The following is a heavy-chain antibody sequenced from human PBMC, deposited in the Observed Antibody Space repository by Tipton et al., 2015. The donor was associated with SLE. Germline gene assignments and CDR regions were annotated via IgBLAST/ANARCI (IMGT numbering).Heavy chain of an antibody. CDR3: ARAPVQYYTIDV. J-gene: IGHJ6*02. CDR1: GGSFSGYY. V-gene: IGHV4-34*01. Sequence: TLSLTCAVHGGSFSGYYCSWIRQPPGKGLEWIGEINHSGSTNYNPSLKSRVTISVDTSKNQFSLKLSSVTAADTAVYYCARAPVQYYTIDVWGQGTTVTVSS. CDR2: INHSGST.